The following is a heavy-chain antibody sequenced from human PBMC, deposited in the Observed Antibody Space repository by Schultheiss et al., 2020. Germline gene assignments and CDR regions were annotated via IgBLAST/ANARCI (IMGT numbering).Heavy chain of an antibody. Sequence: SETLSLTCTVSGGSISSYYWSWIRQPPGKGLEWIGYIYYSGSTNYNPSLKSRVTISVDTSKNQFSLKLSSVTAADTAVYYCARVPFYYDILTGYYPYYFDYWGQGTLVTVSS. V-gene: IGHV4-59*01. J-gene: IGHJ4*02. CDR1: GGSISSYY. D-gene: IGHD3-9*01. CDR2: IYYSGST. CDR3: ARVPFYYDILTGYYPYYFDY.